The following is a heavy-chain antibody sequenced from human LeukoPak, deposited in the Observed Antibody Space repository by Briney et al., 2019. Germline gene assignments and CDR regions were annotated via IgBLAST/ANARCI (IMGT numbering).Heavy chain of an antibody. Sequence: SETLSVTCAVYGGSFSGYYWSWIRQPPGKGLEWIGEINHSGSTNYNPSLKSRVTISVDTSKNQFSLKLSSVTAADTAVYYCARGLRYYTAMDLWGQGTLVTVSS. CDR1: GGSFSGYY. V-gene: IGHV4-34*01. D-gene: IGHD5-18*01. J-gene: IGHJ4*02. CDR2: INHSGST. CDR3: ARGLRYYTAMDL.